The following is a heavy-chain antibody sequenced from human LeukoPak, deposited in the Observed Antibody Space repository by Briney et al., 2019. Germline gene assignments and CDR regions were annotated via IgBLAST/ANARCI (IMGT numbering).Heavy chain of an antibody. CDR3: AKFLTTVVTPVDY. V-gene: IGHV3-23*01. J-gene: IGHJ4*02. D-gene: IGHD4-23*01. CDR2: TSGDGGNT. Sequence: GGSLRLSCAASGFTFSSYAMSWVRKAPGKGLEWVSTTSGDGGNTYYADSVKGRFTISRDNSKNIVYLQMNSLRVEDTAVYYCAKFLTTVVTPVDYWGQGTLVTVSS. CDR1: GFTFSSYA.